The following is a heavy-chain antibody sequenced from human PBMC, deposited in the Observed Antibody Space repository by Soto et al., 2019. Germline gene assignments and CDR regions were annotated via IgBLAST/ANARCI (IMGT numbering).Heavy chain of an antibody. CDR3: ARDNVPQYSGYDYYYYYYYMDV. CDR1: GFTFSSYA. Sequence: GGSLRLSCAASGFTFSSYAMHWVRQAPGKGLEYVSAISSNGGSTYYANSVKGRFTISRDNSKNTLYLQMGSLRAEDMAVYYCARDNVPQYSGYDYYYYYYYMDVWGKGTTVTVSS. V-gene: IGHV3-64*01. D-gene: IGHD5-12*01. CDR2: ISSNGGST. J-gene: IGHJ6*03.